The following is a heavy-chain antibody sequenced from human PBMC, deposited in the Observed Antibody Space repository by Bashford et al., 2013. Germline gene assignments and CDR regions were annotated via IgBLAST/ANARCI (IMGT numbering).Heavy chain of an antibody. V-gene: IGHV3-21*01. D-gene: IGHD1-1*01. CDR2: ITGNSVYM. J-gene: IGHJ4*02. Sequence: GGSLRLSCAASGFTFSAYSMNWVRQAPGKGLEWVSSITGNSVYMYYADSVKGRFTISRDNAKNSLYLQMISLRAEDTAVYYCARNGTLDYWGQGTLVTVSS. CDR1: GFTFSAYS. CDR3: ARNGTLDY.